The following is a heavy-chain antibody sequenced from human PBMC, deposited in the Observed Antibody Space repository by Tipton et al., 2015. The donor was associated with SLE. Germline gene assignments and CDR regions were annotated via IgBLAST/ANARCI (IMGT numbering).Heavy chain of an antibody. V-gene: IGHV4-34*01. CDR1: GGSFSGYY. D-gene: IGHD3-3*01. CDR2: INHSGST. Sequence: TLSLTCAVYGGSFSGYYWSWIRQPPGKGLEWIREINHSGSTNYNPSLKSRVTISVDTSKNQFSLKLSSVTAADTAVYYCARGVGSITIFGVVPFDYWGQGTLVTVSS. CDR3: ARGVGSITIFGVVPFDY. J-gene: IGHJ4*02.